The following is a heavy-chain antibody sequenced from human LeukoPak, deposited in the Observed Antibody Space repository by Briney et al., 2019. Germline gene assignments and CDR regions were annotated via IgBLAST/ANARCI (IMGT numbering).Heavy chain of an antibody. J-gene: IGHJ4*02. CDR1: GFTFSSYA. CDR2: ISYDGSNK. CDR3: ARDFIPYDSSGYFAY. D-gene: IGHD3-22*01. V-gene: IGHV3-30*01. Sequence: PGGSLRLSCAASGFTFSSYAMHWVRQAPGTGLEWVAVISYDGSNKYYADSVKGRFTISRDNSKNTLYLQMNSLRAEDTAVYYCARDFIPYDSSGYFAYWGQGTLVTVSS.